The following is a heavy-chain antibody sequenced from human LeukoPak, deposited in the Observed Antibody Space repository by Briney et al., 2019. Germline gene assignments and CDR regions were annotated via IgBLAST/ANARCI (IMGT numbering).Heavy chain of an antibody. CDR2: IIPIFGTA. CDR3: ASMVRGLGLLNFDY. J-gene: IGHJ4*02. V-gene: IGHV1-69*13. Sequence: GASVKVSYKASGGTFSSYAISWVRQAPGQGLEWMGGIIPIFGTANYAQKFQGRVTITADESTSTAYMELSSLRSEDTAVYYCASMVRGLGLLNFDYWGQGTLVTVSS. CDR1: GGTFSSYA. D-gene: IGHD3-10*01.